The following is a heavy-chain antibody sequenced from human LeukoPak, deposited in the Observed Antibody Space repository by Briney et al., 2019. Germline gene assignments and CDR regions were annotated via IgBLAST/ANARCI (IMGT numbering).Heavy chain of an antibody. V-gene: IGHV3-64*01. J-gene: IGHJ5*02. CDR2: IKSNGGST. Sequence: GGSLRLSCAASGFIFSNFAMHWVRQAPGKGLEYVSAIKSNGGSTYYASSVKGRFTISRDNSKNTLFLQMGSLRPEDMAVYYCARGRGGHYDLWGQGTLVTASS. CDR1: GFIFSNFA. D-gene: IGHD3-10*01. CDR3: ARGRGGHYDL.